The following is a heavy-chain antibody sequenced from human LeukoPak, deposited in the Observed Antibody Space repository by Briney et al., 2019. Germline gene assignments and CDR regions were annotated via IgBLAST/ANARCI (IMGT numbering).Heavy chain of an antibody. J-gene: IGHJ6*03. D-gene: IGHD1-26*01. CDR2: IYYSGST. CDR1: GGSVSSSSYY. V-gene: IGHV4-39*07. CDR3: ARGSPLSFRYYYYYYMDV. Sequence: SETLSLTCTVSGGSVSSSSYYWGWIRQPPGKGLEWIGSIYYSGSTYYNPSLKSRVTISVDTSKNQFSLKLSSVTAADTAVYYCARGSPLSFRYYYYYYMDVWGKGTTVTVSS.